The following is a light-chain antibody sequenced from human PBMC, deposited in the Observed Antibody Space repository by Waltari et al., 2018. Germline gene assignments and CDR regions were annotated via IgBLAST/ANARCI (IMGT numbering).Light chain of an antibody. V-gene: IGKV1-5*03. J-gene: IGKJ4*01. CDR2: KAS. Sequence: DVQMTQSPSTLTASVGDRVTITCRASQSVSRRLAWYQQTPGKAPNLLIYKASTLGGGVPSRVSGSGSGTEFTLTISSLQPDDFVTYYCQQYSTYPLTFGGGTKVEI. CDR3: QQYSTYPLT. CDR1: QSVSRR.